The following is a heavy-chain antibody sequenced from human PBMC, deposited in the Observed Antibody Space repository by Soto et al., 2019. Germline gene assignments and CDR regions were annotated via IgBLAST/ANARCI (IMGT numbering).Heavy chain of an antibody. D-gene: IGHD1-26*01. CDR3: AREGYRGSYYTNGMDV. J-gene: IGHJ6*02. V-gene: IGHV1-69*06. CDR2: IIPIFGTA. Sequence: GASVKVSCKASGGTFSSYAISWVRQAPGQGLEWMGGIIPIFGTANYAQKFQGRVTIIADKSTSTAYMELSSLRSEDTAVYYCAREGYRGSYYTNGMDVWGQGTTVTVSS. CDR1: GGTFSSYA.